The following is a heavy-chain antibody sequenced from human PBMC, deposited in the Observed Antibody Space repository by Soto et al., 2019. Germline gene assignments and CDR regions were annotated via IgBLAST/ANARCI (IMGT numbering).Heavy chain of an antibody. CDR2: IYSGGST. V-gene: IGHV3-66*01. J-gene: IGHJ1*01. CDR1: GLTAGSTN. Sequence: EVQLVESGGGLVHPGGSLRLSFAAPGLTAGSTNMSWVRKAPGKGRGWVSVIYSGGSTYYADSVKGRFTISRDNSKNTLYLQMNSLRADDTAVYYCARDFVHGDHPEYFQHWGQGTLVTVSS. CDR3: ARDFVHGDHPEYFQH. D-gene: IGHD4-17*01.